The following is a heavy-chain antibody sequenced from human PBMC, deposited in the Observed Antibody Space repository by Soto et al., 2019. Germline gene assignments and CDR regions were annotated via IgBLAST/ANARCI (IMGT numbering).Heavy chain of an antibody. J-gene: IGHJ6*02. D-gene: IGHD6-6*01. CDR1: GYSVISSQFY. CDR3: ARVSKLGAPKDGKSAYFYAMEV. V-gene: IGHV4-61*01. Sequence: PSVTLSPSCAHYGYSVISSQFYWTWLRPPPGNPQDWTGYVYSTGTTNYSPSLKSRLDMSVDTSENQFPLKVRSVTAADAAVYFCARVSKLGAPKDGKSAYFYAMEVWRPGTTVTVS. CDR2: VYSTGTT.